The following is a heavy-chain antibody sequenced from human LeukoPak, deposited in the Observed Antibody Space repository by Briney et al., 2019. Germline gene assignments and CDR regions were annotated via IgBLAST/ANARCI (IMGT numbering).Heavy chain of an antibody. V-gene: IGHV3-33*01. D-gene: IGHD5/OR15-5a*01. CDR2: IWYDGSNK. J-gene: IGHJ5*02. CDR3: ARDQTFSDSFDP. CDR1: GFTFSSYG. Sequence: GGSLRLSCAASGFTFSSYGMHWVRQAPGKGLEWVAVIWYDGSNKYYADSVKGRFTISRDNSKNTLYLQMNSLRAEDTAVYYCARDQTFSDSFDPWGQETLVTVSS.